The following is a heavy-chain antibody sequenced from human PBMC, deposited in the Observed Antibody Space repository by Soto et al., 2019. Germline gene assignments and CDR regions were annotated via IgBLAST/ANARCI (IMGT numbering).Heavy chain of an antibody. D-gene: IGHD6-19*01. CDR3: ARETYGSGWTVTFDY. Sequence: QVQLVESGGGVVQPGRSLRLSCAASGFTFSSYAMHWVRQAPGKGLEWVAVISYDGSNKYYADSVKGRFTISRDNSKNSLYLQMNTLRAEDTAVYYCARETYGSGWTVTFDYWGQGTLVTVSS. J-gene: IGHJ4*02. CDR1: GFTFSSYA. V-gene: IGHV3-30-3*01. CDR2: ISYDGSNK.